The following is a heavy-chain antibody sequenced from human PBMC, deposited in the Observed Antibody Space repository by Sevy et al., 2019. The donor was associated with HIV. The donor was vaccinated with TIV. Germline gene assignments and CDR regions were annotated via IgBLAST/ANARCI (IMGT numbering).Heavy chain of an antibody. CDR2: ISGSGGST. J-gene: IGHJ6*02. CDR1: GFTFSSYA. Sequence: GGSLRLSCAASGFTFSSYAMSWVRQAPGKGLEWVSAISGSGGSTYYEDSVKGRFTISRDNSKNKLYLQMTSLRAEDTAADYCGKRISIAVAGMGGYYYYGMDIWGQGTAVTVSS. CDR3: GKRISIAVAGMGGYYYYGMDI. D-gene: IGHD6-19*01. V-gene: IGHV3-23*01.